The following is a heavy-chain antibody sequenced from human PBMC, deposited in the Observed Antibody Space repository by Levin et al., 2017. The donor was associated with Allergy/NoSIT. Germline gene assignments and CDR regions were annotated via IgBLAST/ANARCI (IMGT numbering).Heavy chain of an antibody. CDR3: ARAGASGRYGDFDY. J-gene: IGHJ4*02. D-gene: IGHD3-10*01. CDR2: INSGGSST. CDR1: GFSFTSYW. Sequence: QTGGSLRLSCAASGFSFTSYWMHWVRQAPGKGLVWVSRINSGGSSTTYADSVRGRFTISRDNAKNTLYLQMNSLRVEDTAVYYCARAGASGRYGDFDYWGQGALVTVSS. V-gene: IGHV3-74*01.